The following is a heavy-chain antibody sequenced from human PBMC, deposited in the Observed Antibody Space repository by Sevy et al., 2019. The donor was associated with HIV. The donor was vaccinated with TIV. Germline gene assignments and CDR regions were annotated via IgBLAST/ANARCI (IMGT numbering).Heavy chain of an antibody. J-gene: IGHJ5*02. CDR2: INPNSGGT. CDR1: GYTFTGYY. D-gene: IGHD2-15*01. Sequence: ASVKVSCKASGYTFTGYYMHWVRQAPGQGLEWMGRINPNSGGTNYAQKFQGRVTMTRDTSISTAYMELSRLRSDDTAVYYCARDTAEILVPDVRFDPWGQGTLVTVSS. CDR3: ARDTAEILVPDVRFDP. V-gene: IGHV1-2*06.